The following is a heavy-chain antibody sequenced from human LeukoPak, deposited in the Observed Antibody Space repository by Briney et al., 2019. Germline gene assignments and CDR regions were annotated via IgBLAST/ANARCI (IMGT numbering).Heavy chain of an antibody. CDR2: MNPNSGNT. D-gene: IGHD6-13*01. CDR1: VYTFTSYD. J-gene: IGHJ4*02. Sequence: ASVKVSCKASVYTFTSYDINWVRQATGQGLEWMGWMNPNSGNTGYAQKFQGRVTITRNTSISTAYMELSSLRSEDTAVYYCARLHSSSWYLYYFDYWGQGTLVTVSS. V-gene: IGHV1-8*03. CDR3: ARLHSSSWYLYYFDY.